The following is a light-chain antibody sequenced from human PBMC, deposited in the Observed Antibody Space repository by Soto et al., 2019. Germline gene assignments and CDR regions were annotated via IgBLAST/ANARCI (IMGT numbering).Light chain of an antibody. CDR1: QSVSSN. J-gene: IGKJ1*01. V-gene: IGKV3-15*01. Sequence: EIVMTQSSATLSLYPVERATLSCRASQSVSSNLAWYQQKPGQAPRLLIYDASTRATGIPARFSGSGSGTEFTLTISSLQSEDFAVYYCQQYNNWPRTFGQGTKVDIK. CDR2: DAS. CDR3: QQYNNWPRT.